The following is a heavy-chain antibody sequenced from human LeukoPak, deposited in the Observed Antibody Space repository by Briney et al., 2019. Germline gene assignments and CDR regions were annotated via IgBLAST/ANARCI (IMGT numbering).Heavy chain of an antibody. CDR3: ARKGGDWNDHGEGYYYYGMDV. CDR1: GFRLTTYG. CDR2: IPFDGSDE. J-gene: IGHJ6*02. V-gene: IGHV3-30*02. Sequence: GGSLRLSCEVSGFRLTTYGTHWVRQAPGKGLEWVAYIPFDGSDEYYVDSVKGRFTISRDNSKNTLYLQMNSLRAEDTAVYYCARKGGDWNDHGEGYYYYGMDVWGQGTTVTVSS. D-gene: IGHD1-1*01.